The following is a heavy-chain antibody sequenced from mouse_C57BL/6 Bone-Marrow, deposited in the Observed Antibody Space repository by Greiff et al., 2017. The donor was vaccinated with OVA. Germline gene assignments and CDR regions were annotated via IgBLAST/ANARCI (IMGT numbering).Heavy chain of an antibody. CDR1: GYTFTSYG. J-gene: IGHJ2*01. Sequence: QVQLKESGAELARPGASVKLSCKASGYTFTSYGISWVKQRTGQGLEWIGEIYPRSGNTYYNEKFKGKATLTADKSSSTAYMEIRSLTSEDSEVYFCARWRLGYYGATGGQGTTLTVSS. V-gene: IGHV1-81*01. D-gene: IGHD1-1*02. CDR2: IYPRSGNT. CDR3: ARWRLGYYGAT.